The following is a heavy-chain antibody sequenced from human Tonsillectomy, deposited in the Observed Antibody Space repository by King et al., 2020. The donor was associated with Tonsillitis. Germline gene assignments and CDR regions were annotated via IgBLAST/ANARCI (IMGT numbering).Heavy chain of an antibody. CDR2: IGGSGGST. J-gene: IGHJ5*02. CDR1: GFTFSSYA. D-gene: IGHD2-15*01. V-gene: IGHV3-23*04. CDR3: AKDCLLGYCSGGSCYTGNWFDP. Sequence: VQLVQSGGGLVQPGGSLRLSCAASGFTFSSYAMNWVRQAPGKGLEWVSTIGGSGGSTYYADSVKGRFTISRDNSKNTLYLQMNSLRAEDTAVYYCAKDCLLGYCSGGSCYTGNWFDPWGQGTLVTVSS.